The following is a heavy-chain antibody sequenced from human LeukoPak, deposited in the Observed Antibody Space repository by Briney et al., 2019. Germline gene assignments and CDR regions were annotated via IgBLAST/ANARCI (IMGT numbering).Heavy chain of an antibody. J-gene: IGHJ5*02. V-gene: IGHV4-39*07. CDR1: GGSISSRSYY. D-gene: IGHD3-16*01. Sequence: SETLSLTCTVSGGSISSRSYYWGWIRQPPGKGLEWIGSIYNSGSTYYNPSLKSRVNISVDTSKNQFSLKLSSVTAADTAVYYCARGSLGGGSNWFDPWGQGTLVTVSS. CDR3: ARGSLGGGSNWFDP. CDR2: IYNSGST.